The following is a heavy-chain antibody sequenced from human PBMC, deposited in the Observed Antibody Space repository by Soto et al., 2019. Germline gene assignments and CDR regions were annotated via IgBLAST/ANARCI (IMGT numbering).Heavy chain of an antibody. V-gene: IGHV3-7*01. D-gene: IGHD4-17*01. CDR2: IKQDGSEK. CDR1: GFTFSSYW. Sequence: GGSLRLSCAASGFTFSSYWMSWVRQAPGKGLEWVANIKQDGSEKYYVDSVKGRFTISRDNAKNSLYLQMNSLRAEDTAVYYCARITPLAVTTLRGDYFDYWGQGTLVTVSS. J-gene: IGHJ4*02. CDR3: ARITPLAVTTLRGDYFDY.